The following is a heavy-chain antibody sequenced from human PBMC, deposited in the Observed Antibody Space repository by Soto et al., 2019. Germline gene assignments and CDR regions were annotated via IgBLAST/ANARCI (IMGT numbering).Heavy chain of an antibody. CDR2: IYSGGSI. CDR3: ARGHSSGYYVDY. V-gene: IGHV3-66*01. D-gene: IGHD3-22*01. CDR1: GFTVSSNY. J-gene: IGHJ4*02. Sequence: EVQLVESGGGLVQPGGSLRLSCAASGFTVSSNYMSWVRQAPGQGLEWVSVIYSGGSIYYADSVKGRFTISRDNSKNTLDLQMNSLRAEDTAVYYCARGHSSGYYVDYWGQGTLVTVSS.